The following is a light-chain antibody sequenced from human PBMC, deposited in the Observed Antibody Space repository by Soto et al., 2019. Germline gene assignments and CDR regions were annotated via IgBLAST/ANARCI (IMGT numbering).Light chain of an antibody. V-gene: IGKV1-5*03. CDR2: KAS. J-gene: IGKJ3*01. CDR3: QQYSSDSKFT. CDR1: QSIKNW. Sequence: DIQMTQSPSTLSASVGDRVTITCRASQSIKNWLAWYQQKPGEAPKLLIYKASTLESGVPSRFSGSGSGTEFTLTISCLQPDDVATYYCQQYSSDSKFTFGPGTKVDIK.